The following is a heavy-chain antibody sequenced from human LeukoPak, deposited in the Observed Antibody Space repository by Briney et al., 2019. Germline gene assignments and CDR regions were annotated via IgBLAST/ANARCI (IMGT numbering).Heavy chain of an antibody. V-gene: IGHV2-70*01. CDR2: IDWDDDK. Sequence: SPALVKPTQTLTLACTFSGFSLSTSGVCVSWIRQSPGKALEWLALIDWDDDKYYSTSMKPRLTISKDTSKNEVVLKMTNMDPVDTATYYCARCELDYWGQGTLVTVSS. CDR3: ARCELDY. CDR1: GFSLSTSGVC. J-gene: IGHJ4*02.